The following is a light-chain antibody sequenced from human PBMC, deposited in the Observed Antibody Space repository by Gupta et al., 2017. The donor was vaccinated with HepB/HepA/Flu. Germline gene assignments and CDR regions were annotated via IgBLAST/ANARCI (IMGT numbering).Light chain of an antibody. Sequence: EIVLTQSPGTLSLSPVERATLSCRASQSVSSSYLAWYQQKPGQAPRLLIYGVSSRATGIPDRFSGSGSGTDFTLTISRLEPEDFAVYYCQQYGSSPLTFGGGTKVEIK. V-gene: IGKV3-20*01. CDR3: QQYGSSPLT. J-gene: IGKJ4*01. CDR1: QSVSSSY. CDR2: GVS.